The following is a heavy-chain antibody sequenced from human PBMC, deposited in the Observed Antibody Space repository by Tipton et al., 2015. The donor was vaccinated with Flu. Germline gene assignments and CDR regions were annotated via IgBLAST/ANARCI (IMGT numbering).Heavy chain of an antibody. Sequence: QVQLVQSGAEVKKPGASVRVSCKASGYTFTGSDYYMHWVRRAPGQGLEWMAYINPRSGATNYAQKFQGRVTLSRDTSISTAFMELTRLKADDTAVYYCARHTYAQLGPPYFDFWGQGTLVTVSS. CDR3: ARHTYAQLGPPYFDF. D-gene: IGHD1-1*01. CDR2: INPRSGAT. V-gene: IGHV1-2*02. J-gene: IGHJ4*02. CDR1: GYTFTGSDYY.